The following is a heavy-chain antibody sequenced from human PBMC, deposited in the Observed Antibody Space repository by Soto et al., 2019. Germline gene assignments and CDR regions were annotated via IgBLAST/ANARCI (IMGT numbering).Heavy chain of an antibody. CDR3: ARDGDCGGDCYSGTFDAFDI. J-gene: IGHJ3*02. Sequence: GGSLRLSCAASGFTFSSYGMHWVRQAPGKGLEWVAVIWYDGSNKYYADSVKGRFTISRDNSKNTLYLQMNSLRAEDTAVYYCARDGDCGGDCYSGTFDAFDIWGQGTMVTVSS. V-gene: IGHV3-33*01. CDR1: GFTFSSYG. CDR2: IWYDGSNK. D-gene: IGHD2-21*01.